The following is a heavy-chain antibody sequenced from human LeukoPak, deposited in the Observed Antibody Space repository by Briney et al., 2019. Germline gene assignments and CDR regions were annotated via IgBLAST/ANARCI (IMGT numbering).Heavy chain of an antibody. D-gene: IGHD3-3*02. CDR1: GGSISSYY. CDR3: ARGPPIYGPYYFDC. Sequence: SETLSLTCTVSGGSISSYYWSWIRQPPGKGLEWIGYIYYSGSTNYNPSLKSRVTISVDTSKNQFSLKLSSVTAADTAVYYCARGPPIYGPYYFDCWGQGTLVTVSS. CDR2: IYYSGST. V-gene: IGHV4-59*01. J-gene: IGHJ4*02.